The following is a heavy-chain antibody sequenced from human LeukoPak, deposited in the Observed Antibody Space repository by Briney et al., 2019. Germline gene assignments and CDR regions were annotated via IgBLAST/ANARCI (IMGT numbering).Heavy chain of an antibody. CDR3: ARQWDSSGYHEYFQH. V-gene: IGHV4-39*01. J-gene: IGHJ1*01. CDR2: INYSGTT. Sequence: SETLSPTCTVSGGSISSSGFYWGWIRQPPGMGLEWIGSINYSGTTYYNPSLKSRVSISVDTSKSQFSLKLSSVTATDTAVYYCARQWDSSGYHEYFQHWGQGTLVTVSS. CDR1: GGSISSSGFY. D-gene: IGHD3-22*01.